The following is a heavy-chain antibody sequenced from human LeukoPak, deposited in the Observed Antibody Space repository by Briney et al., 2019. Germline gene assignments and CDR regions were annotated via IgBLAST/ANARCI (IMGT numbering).Heavy chain of an antibody. J-gene: IGHJ4*02. CDR1: GFTFSSHS. CDR3: ARDQRYSGYDYHY. CDR2: ISTSSSYI. V-gene: IGHV3-21*01. Sequence: GGSLRLSCAASGFTFSSHSMNWVRQAPGKGLEWVSSISTSSSYIYYAESVKGRFTISRDNAKNSLYLQMNSLRAEDTAVYYCARDQRYSGYDYHYWGQGTLVTVSS. D-gene: IGHD5-12*01.